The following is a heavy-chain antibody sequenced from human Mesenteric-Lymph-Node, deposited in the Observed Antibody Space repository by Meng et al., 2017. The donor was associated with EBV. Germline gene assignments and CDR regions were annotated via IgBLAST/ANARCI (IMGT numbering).Heavy chain of an antibody. CDR2: IYYTGST. J-gene: IGHJ5*02. V-gene: IGHV4-39*01. CDR1: GAYISSSNYY. D-gene: IGHD2-21*01. CDR3: GRLPLEVEVVAPWS. Sequence: QPHLQASVPGLVKPSETLSLTCTVSGAYISSSNYYWGWIRQPPGKGLEWIGSIYYTGSTYYNPSLKSRLTISLDTSKKQFSLKLFSVTAADTAIYYCGRLPLEVEVVAPWSWGQGTLVTVSS.